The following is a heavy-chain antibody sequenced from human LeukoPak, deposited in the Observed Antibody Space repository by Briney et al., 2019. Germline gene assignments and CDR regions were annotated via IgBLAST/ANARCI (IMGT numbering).Heavy chain of an antibody. J-gene: IGHJ4*02. CDR1: GFTFSSYE. CDR2: ISSSGSTI. V-gene: IGHV3-48*03. Sequence: GGSLRLSCAASGFTFSSYEMNWVRQAPGKGLEWVSYISSSGSTIYYADSVKGRFTISRDNSKNTVYLQMNSLRAEDTAVYYCARDLRSDYYFDYWGQGTLVTVSS. CDR3: ARDLRSDYYFDY. D-gene: IGHD4-17*01.